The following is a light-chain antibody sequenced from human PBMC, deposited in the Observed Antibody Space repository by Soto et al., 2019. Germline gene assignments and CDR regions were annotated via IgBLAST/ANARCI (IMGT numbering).Light chain of an antibody. J-gene: IGKJ1*01. Sequence: ESVLAQSPGTLSFSPGERATLSSRASQSVSSSYLAWYQQKPGQAPRLLIYGASSRATGIPDRFSGSGSGTDFTLTISRLEPEDFAVYFCQQYVSSPKTFGQGTKVDIK. V-gene: IGKV3-20*01. CDR2: GAS. CDR3: QQYVSSPKT. CDR1: QSVSSSY.